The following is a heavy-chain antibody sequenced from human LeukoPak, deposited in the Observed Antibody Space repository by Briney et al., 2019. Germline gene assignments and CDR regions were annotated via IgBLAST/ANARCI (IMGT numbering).Heavy chain of an antibody. J-gene: IGHJ4*02. D-gene: IGHD3-9*01. CDR3: AKDTRDILTGYYNTAFDY. Sequence: GGSLRLSCAASGFTFDDYAMHWVRQAPGKGLEWVSGITWNSGSIGYADSVKGRFTISRDNAKNSLYLQMNSLRAEDTALYYCAKDTRDILTGYYNTAFDYWGQGTLVTVSS. V-gene: IGHV3-9*01. CDR1: GFTFDDYA. CDR2: ITWNSGSI.